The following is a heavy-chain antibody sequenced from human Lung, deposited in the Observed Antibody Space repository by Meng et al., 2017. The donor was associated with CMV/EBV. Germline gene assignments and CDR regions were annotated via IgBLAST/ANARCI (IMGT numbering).Heavy chain of an antibody. D-gene: IGHD5-12*01. CDR1: GFTFNTYG. CDR2: IRSDGHQT. J-gene: IGHJ4*02. V-gene: IGHV3-30*02. Sequence: GSLRLSCIASGFTFNTYGMHWVRQAPGKGLEWVAFIRSDGHQTYYADSVKGRFAVSRDNSKNTLYLRMTSLRAGDTAVYFCAKDLVDYYFDSWGQGTLVTSPQ. CDR3: AKDLVDYYFDS.